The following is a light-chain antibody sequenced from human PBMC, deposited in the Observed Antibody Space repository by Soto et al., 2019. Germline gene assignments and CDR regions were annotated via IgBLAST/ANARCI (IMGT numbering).Light chain of an antibody. V-gene: IGLV2-23*02. CDR1: SAGVGGYMS. J-gene: IGLJ1*01. CDR3: FSFAGSRTLFV. CDR2: DVN. Sequence: QSVLTQPASVSGSPGQSVSIPCTGTSAGVGGYMSVSWYQQHPGKAPKLIIYDVNERPSWVSHRFSGSKSGNTASLTISGLQAEDEADYYCFSFAGSRTLFVFGTGTKLTVL.